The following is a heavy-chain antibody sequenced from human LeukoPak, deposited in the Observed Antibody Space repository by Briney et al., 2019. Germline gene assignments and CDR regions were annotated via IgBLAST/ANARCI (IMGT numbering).Heavy chain of an antibody. CDR2: ISYDGSNK. J-gene: IGHJ3*02. CDR1: GFTFSSYA. Sequence: GGSLRLSCAASGFTFSSYAMHWVRQAPGKGLEWVAVISYDGSNKYYADSVKGRFTISRDNSKNTLYLQMNSLRAEDTAVYYCARDPTYDFWSGSDAFDIWGQGTMVTVSS. V-gene: IGHV3-30-3*01. CDR3: ARDPTYDFWSGSDAFDI. D-gene: IGHD3-3*01.